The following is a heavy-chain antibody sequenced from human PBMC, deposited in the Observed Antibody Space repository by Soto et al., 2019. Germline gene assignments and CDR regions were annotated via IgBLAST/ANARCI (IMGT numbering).Heavy chain of an antibody. CDR2: IYYLGNT. CDR3: ATSYGNAWYTY. J-gene: IGHJ4*02. CDR1: GGSISSSSSY. Sequence: SETLSLTCTVSGGSISSSSSYWGWIRQPPGKGLEWVGSIYYLGNTYYNPSLGSRVTISVDRSKNQFTLQLTSVTVADTAVYYCATSYGNAWYTYWGQGTQVTVSS. V-gene: IGHV4-39*06. D-gene: IGHD6-13*01.